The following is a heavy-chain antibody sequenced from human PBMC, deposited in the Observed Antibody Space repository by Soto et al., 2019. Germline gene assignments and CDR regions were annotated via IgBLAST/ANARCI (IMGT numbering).Heavy chain of an antibody. CDR3: ARAFYYYDSSGRDTDY. Sequence: PGGSLRLSCAASGFTFSSYAMHWVRQAPGKGLEWVAVISYDGSNKYYADSVKGRFTISRDNSKNTLYLQMNSLRAEDTAVYYCARAFYYYDSSGRDTDYWGQGTLVTVSS. D-gene: IGHD3-22*01. J-gene: IGHJ4*02. CDR1: GFTFSSYA. V-gene: IGHV3-30-3*01. CDR2: ISYDGSNK.